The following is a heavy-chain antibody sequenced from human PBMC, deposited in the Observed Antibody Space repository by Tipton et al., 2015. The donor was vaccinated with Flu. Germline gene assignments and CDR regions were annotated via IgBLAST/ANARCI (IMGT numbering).Heavy chain of an antibody. CDR1: GYSISSRYY. V-gene: IGHV4-38-2*02. Sequence: GLVKPSETLSLTCTVSGYSISSRYYWGWIRQPPGKGLEWIGCVYHGGTTYYNPSLKSRVAISLDTFTNQFSLKLTSVTAEDTAVYYCAKVIPELVAGLDHWGQGTLVTVSS. D-gene: IGHD6-19*01. J-gene: IGHJ4*02. CDR2: VYHGGTT. CDR3: AKVIPELVAGLDH.